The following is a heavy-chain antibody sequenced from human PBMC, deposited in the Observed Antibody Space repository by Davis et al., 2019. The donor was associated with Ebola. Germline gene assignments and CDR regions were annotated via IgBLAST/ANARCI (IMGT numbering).Heavy chain of an antibody. CDR3: AKAFLGARSHFEN. Sequence: ASVKVSCKATGYNFNHYYVNWVRQAPGRGLEWMGIINPQFGTTTYAQKFQGRITMTRDTSTTTLYLEVSSVKSEDTAVYYCAKAFLGARSHFENWGQGTLVTVSS. CDR1: GYNFNHYY. CDR2: INPQFGTT. D-gene: IGHD3-16*01. J-gene: IGHJ1*01. V-gene: IGHV1-46*02.